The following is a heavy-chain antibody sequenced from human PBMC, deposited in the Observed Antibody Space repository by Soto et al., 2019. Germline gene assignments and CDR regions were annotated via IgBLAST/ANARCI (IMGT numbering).Heavy chain of an antibody. CDR1: GFTFSSYS. D-gene: IGHD2-2*01. J-gene: IGHJ6*02. CDR3: ARDQGPPYCSSTSCYRRYYYYGMDV. V-gene: IGHV3-21*01. Sequence: PGGSLRLSCAASGFTFSSYSMNWVRQAPGKGLEWVSSISSSSSYIYYADSVKGRFTISRDNAKNSLYLQMNSLRAEDTAVYYCARDQGPPYCSSTSCYRRYYYYGMDVWDQGTTVTVSS. CDR2: ISSSSSYI.